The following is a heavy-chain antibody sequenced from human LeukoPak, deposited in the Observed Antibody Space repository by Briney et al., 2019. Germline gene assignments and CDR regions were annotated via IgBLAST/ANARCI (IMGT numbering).Heavy chain of an antibody. V-gene: IGHV4-31*03. CDR2: IYYSGST. D-gene: IGHD1-20*01. Sequence: SETLSLTCTVSGGSISSGGYYWSWIRQHPGKGLEWIGYIYYSGSTYYNPSLKSRVTISVDTSKNQFSLKLSSVTAADTAVYYCARGPNNWNDKLLLDYWGQGTLVTVSS. J-gene: IGHJ4*02. CDR1: GGSISSGGYY. CDR3: ARGPNNWNDKLLLDY.